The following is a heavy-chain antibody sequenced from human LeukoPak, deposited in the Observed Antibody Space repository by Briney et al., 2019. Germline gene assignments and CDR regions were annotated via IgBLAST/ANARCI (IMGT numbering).Heavy chain of an antibody. CDR3: AKDRGGSYRSRGDAFDI. D-gene: IGHD1-26*01. J-gene: IGHJ3*02. V-gene: IGHV3-30-3*01. CDR2: ISYDGHDK. CDR1: GFTFNDYA. Sequence: GGSLRLSCAASGFTFNDYAMYWVRQTPGKGLEWVTLISYDGHDKSYADSVKGRFTISRDNSKNTLYLQMNSLRAEDTAVYYCAKDRGGSYRSRGDAFDIWGQGTMVTVSS.